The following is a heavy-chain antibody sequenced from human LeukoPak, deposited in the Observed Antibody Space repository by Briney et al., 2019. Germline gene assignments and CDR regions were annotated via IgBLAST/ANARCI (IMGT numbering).Heavy chain of an antibody. CDR1: GGSISSYY. J-gene: IGHJ4*02. Sequence: SETLSLTCIVSGGSISSYYWSWIRQPAGRGLEWIGRIYISGRTNYNPSLKSRVTMSVDTSKNQFPLKLRSVTAADTAVYYCARAGYYYDSSAYAIDYWGQGTLVTVSS. CDR3: ARAGYYYDSSAYAIDY. V-gene: IGHV4-4*07. CDR2: IYISGRT. D-gene: IGHD3-22*01.